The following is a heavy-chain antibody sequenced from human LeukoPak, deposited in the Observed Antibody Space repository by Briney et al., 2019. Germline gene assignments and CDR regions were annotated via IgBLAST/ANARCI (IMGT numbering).Heavy chain of an antibody. CDR1: GFTVSSNY. V-gene: IGHV3-53*01. CDR2: IYSGGST. J-gene: IGHJ4*02. D-gene: IGHD2-15*01. CDR3: AQKGGTDH. Sequence: PGGSLRLSCAASGFTVSSNYMNWVRQAPGKGPEWVSVIYSGGSTYYADSVKGRFTISRDNSKNSLYLQMNSLRDEDTAVYYCAQKGGTDHWGQGTLVTVSS.